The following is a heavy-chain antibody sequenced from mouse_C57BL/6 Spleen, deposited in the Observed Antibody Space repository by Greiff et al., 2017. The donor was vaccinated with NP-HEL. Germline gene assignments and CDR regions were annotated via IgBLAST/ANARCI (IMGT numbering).Heavy chain of an antibody. J-gene: IGHJ2*01. Sequence: EVMLVESGGDLVKPGGSLKLSCAASGFTFSSYGMSWVRQTPDKRLEWVATISSGVSYTYYPDSVKGRFTISRDNAKNTLYLQMSSLKSEDTAMYYCARQGMVTFDYWGQGTTLTVSS. CDR3: ARQGMVTFDY. CDR1: GFTFSSYG. V-gene: IGHV5-6*02. D-gene: IGHD2-3*01. CDR2: ISSGVSYT.